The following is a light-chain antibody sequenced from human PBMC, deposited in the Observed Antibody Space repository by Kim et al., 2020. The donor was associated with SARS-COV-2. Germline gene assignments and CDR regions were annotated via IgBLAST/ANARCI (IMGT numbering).Light chain of an antibody. J-gene: IGKJ4*01. V-gene: IGKV3-20*01. CDR1: QSVSSSY. CDR3: QQYGSSPLT. Sequence: ERVLTQAPGTRSLAPGERATLSCRASQSVSSSYLAWYQQKPGQAPRLLIYGASSRATGIPDRFSGSGSGTDFTLTISRLEPEDFAVYYCQQYGSSPLTFGGGTKVDI. CDR2: GAS.